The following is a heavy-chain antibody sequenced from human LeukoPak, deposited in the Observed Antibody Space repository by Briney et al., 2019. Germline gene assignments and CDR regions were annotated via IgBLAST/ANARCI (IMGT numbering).Heavy chain of an antibody. CDR1: GFTSSSYA. CDR3: ARDGSLYSSGHDR. V-gene: IGHV3-30*09. CDR2: ISYDGSNK. Sequence: PGGSLRLSCAASGFTSSSYAMHWVRQAPGKGLEWVAVISYDGSNKYYADSVKGRFAISRDNSKNTLYLQMNSLRAEDTAVYYCARDGSLYSSGHDRWGQGTLVTVSS. D-gene: IGHD6-19*01. J-gene: IGHJ5*02.